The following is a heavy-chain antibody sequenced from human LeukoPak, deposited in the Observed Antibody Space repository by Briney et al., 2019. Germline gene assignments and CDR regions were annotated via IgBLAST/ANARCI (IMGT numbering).Heavy chain of an antibody. CDR1: GYSISSGYY. Sequence: PSETLSLTCAVSGYSISSGYYWDWIRQPPGKGLEWIGSIYHSGSTYYNPSLKSRVTISVDTSKNQFSLKLSSVTAADTAVYYCARDNARALFDYWGQGTLVTVSS. CDR3: ARDNARALFDY. V-gene: IGHV4-38-2*02. J-gene: IGHJ4*02. D-gene: IGHD5-24*01. CDR2: IYHSGST.